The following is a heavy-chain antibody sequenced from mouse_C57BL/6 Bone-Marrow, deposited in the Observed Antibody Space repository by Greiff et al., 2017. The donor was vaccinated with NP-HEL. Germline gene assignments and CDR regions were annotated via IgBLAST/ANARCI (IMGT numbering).Heavy chain of an antibody. CDR3: ARQGYGRPWFAY. V-gene: IGHV5-6*02. CDR1: GFTFSSYG. Sequence: DVMLVESGGDLVKPGGSLKLSCAASGFTFSSYGMSWVRQTPDKRLEWVATISSGGSYTYYPDSVKGRFPISRDNAKNTLYLQMSSLKSEDTAMYYCARQGYGRPWFAYWGQGTLVTVSA. D-gene: IGHD1-1*02. J-gene: IGHJ3*01. CDR2: ISSGGSYT.